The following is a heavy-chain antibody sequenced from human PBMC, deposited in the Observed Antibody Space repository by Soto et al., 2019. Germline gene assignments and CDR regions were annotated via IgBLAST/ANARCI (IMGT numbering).Heavy chain of an antibody. Sequence: QVQLVQSGAEVKKPGASVKVSCKASGYTFTNYGISWVRQAPGQGLEWMGWISTYNGHTTSAQKLQGRVTMTTDTSTNTAYMELMSLRSDDTAVYYCARDWGQQWLAYGMDVWGQGTTVTVSS. D-gene: IGHD6-19*01. CDR2: ISTYNGHT. CDR1: GYTFTNYG. J-gene: IGHJ6*02. V-gene: IGHV1-18*01. CDR3: ARDWGQQWLAYGMDV.